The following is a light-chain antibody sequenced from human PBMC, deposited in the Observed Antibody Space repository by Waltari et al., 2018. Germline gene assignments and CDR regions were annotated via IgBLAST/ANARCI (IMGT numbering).Light chain of an antibody. Sequence: SYELTQPPSVSVSPGQTASITCSGDKLGDKYACWYQQKPGQSPVVVIYQDRKRPSGNPERFSGSRSGNTATLTISGTQAMDEADYYCQAWDSSTYVVFGGGTKLTVL. V-gene: IGLV3-1*01. J-gene: IGLJ2*01. CDR3: QAWDSSTYVV. CDR2: QDR. CDR1: KLGDKY.